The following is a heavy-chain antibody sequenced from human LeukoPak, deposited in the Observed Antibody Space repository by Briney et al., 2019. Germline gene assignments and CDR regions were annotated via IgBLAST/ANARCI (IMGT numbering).Heavy chain of an antibody. Sequence: SVKVSCKASGGTFSSYAISWVRQAPGQGLEWMGRIIPIFGTANYAQKFQGRVTITTDESTSTAYMELSSLRSEDTAVYYCARGPIALAGNARWDYWGQGTLATVSS. D-gene: IGHD6-19*01. J-gene: IGHJ4*02. CDR3: ARGPIALAGNARWDY. CDR1: GGTFSSYA. CDR2: IIPIFGTA. V-gene: IGHV1-69*05.